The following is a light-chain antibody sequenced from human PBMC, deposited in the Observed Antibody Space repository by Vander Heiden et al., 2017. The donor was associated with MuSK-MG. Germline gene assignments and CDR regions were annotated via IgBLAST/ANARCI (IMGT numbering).Light chain of an antibody. CDR2: DAS. CDR3: QQRSSCPWT. Sequence: EIVLTQSPATLSLSPGERATLSCRASQSVTTYLAWYQQKPGQAPRLLIYDASTRATGIPARFSGSRSGTDFTLTISSLEPEDFAVYYCQQRSSCPWTFGRGTKVEI. V-gene: IGKV3-11*01. CDR1: QSVTTY. J-gene: IGKJ1*01.